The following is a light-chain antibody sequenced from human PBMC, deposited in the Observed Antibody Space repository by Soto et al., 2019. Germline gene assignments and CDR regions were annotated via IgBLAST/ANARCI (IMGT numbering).Light chain of an antibody. CDR2: EGS. CDR1: SSDVGSYNL. V-gene: IGLV2-23*01. J-gene: IGLJ2*01. Sequence: QSALTQPASVSGSPGQSITISCTGTSSDVGSYNLVSWYQQHPGKAPKLMIYEGSKRPSGVSNRFSGSKSGNTASLTISGLHAADDADYYCCSYAGSSTPPVVFGGGTKLTVL. CDR3: CSYAGSSTPPVV.